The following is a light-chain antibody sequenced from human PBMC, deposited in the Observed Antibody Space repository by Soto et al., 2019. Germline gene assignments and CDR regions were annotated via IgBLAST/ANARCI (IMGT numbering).Light chain of an antibody. CDR1: SSDVGGYNY. CDR2: DVS. J-gene: IGLJ1*01. CDR3: SSYTSSTSNV. Sequence: QAVLTQPASVSGSPGQSITISCTGTSSDVGGYNYVSWYQQYPGKAPKLMIFDVSYRPSGVSNRFSGSKSGNTASLTISGLQAEDEADYYCSSYTSSTSNVFGTGTQLTVL. V-gene: IGLV2-14*01.